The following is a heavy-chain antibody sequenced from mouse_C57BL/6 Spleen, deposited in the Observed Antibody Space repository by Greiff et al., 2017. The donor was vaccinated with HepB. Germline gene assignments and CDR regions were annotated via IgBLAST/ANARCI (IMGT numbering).Heavy chain of an antibody. CDR1: GFTFSSYT. J-gene: IGHJ2*01. CDR2: ISGGGGNT. V-gene: IGHV5-9*01. CDR3: ARITTVFDY. D-gene: IGHD1-1*01. Sequence: EVQLVESGGGLVKPGGSLKLSCAASGFTFSSYTMSWVRQTPEKRLEWVATISGGGGNTYYPDSVKGRFTISRDNAKNTLYLQMSSLRSEDTALYYCARITTVFDYWGQGTTLTVSS.